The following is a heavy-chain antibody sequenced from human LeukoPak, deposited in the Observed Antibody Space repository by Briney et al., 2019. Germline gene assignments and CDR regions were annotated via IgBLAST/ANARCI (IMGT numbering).Heavy chain of an antibody. V-gene: IGHV4-34*01. J-gene: IGHJ3*02. D-gene: IGHD2-2*01. CDR3: ARSRCSSISCASRGAFDI. CDR1: GGSFSGYY. Sequence: PSETLSLTCAVYGGSFSGYYWSWIRQPPGKGLEWIGEINHSGSTNYNPSLKSRVTISVDTSKNQFSLKLSSVTAADTGVYYCARSRCSSISCASRGAFDIWGQGTMVTVSS. CDR2: INHSGST.